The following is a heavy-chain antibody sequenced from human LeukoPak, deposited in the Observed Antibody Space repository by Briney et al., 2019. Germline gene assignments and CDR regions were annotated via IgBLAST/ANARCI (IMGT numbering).Heavy chain of an antibody. D-gene: IGHD6-13*01. CDR2: LSDDGSNK. CDR1: RFTFSYFA. J-gene: IGHJ4*02. CDR3: AKDPHSSSWYYFDS. Sequence: GRSLRLSCAASRFTFSYFARHWVRQAPGKGLEWVAVLSDDGSNKFYADSVKGRFTISRDNSKNTLYLQMNSLRAEDTAFYYCAKDPHSSSWYYFDSWGQGTLVTVSS. V-gene: IGHV3-30*18.